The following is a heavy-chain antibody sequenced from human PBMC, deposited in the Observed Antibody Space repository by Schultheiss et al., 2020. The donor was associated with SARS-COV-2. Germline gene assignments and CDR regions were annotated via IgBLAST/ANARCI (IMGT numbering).Heavy chain of an antibody. J-gene: IGHJ6*03. CDR3: ARVGRQDIVVVPAAIPIHYYYYYMDV. D-gene: IGHD2-2*02. CDR1: GFTFDDYG. CDR2: IYSGGST. V-gene: IGHV3-53*01. Sequence: GGSLRLSCAASGFTFDDYGMSWVRQAPGKGLEWVSVIYSGGSTYYADSVKGRFTISRDNSKNTLYLQMNSLRAEDTAVYYCARVGRQDIVVVPAAIPIHYYYYYMDVWGKGTTVTVSS.